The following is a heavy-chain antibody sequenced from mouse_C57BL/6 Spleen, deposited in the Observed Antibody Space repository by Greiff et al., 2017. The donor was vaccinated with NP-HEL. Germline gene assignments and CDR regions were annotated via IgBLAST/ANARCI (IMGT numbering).Heavy chain of an antibody. V-gene: IGHV1-15*01. J-gene: IGHJ1*03. CDR2: IDPETGGT. CDR1: GYTFTDYE. D-gene: IGHD2-4*01. Sequence: QVQLQQSGAELVRPGASVTLSCKASGYTFTDYEMHWVKQTPVHGLEWIGAIDPETGGTAYNQKFKGKAILTADKSSSTAYMELRSLTSEDSAVYYCTREGGLRRRYFDVWGTGTTVTVSS. CDR3: TREGGLRRRYFDV.